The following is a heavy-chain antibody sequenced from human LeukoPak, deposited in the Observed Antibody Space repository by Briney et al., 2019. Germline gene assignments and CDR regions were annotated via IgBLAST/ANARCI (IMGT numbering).Heavy chain of an antibody. CDR3: ARGRITMVRGGHTRSHLKRAPFDY. J-gene: IGHJ4*02. CDR2: INHSGST. V-gene: IGHV4-34*01. D-gene: IGHD3-10*01. CDR1: ACSCSGYY. Sequence: SETLSRTAAGYACSCSGYYWVRIPPAPGNGLVGRGEINHSGSTNYNQSLKSRVTISVATATTQCSLKLSSVTAADTAVYYCARGRITMVRGGHTRSHLKRAPFDYWGQGTLVTVSS.